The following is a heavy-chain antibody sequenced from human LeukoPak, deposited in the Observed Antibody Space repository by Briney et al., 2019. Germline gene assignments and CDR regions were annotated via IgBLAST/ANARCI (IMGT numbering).Heavy chain of an antibody. D-gene: IGHD1-1*01. CDR3: ARSPLFNWSDDTYYFDY. V-gene: IGHV4-59*01. J-gene: IGHJ4*02. Sequence: SETLSLTCTVSGGSTSSYYWSWIRQPPGKGLEWIGYIYYSGSTNYNPSLKSRVTISVDTSKNQFSLKLSSVTAADTAVYYCARSPLFNWSDDTYYFDYWGQGTLVTVSS. CDR1: GGSTSSYY. CDR2: IYYSGST.